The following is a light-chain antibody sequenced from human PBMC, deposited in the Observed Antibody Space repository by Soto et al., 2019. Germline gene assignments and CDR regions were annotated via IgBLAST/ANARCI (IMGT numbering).Light chain of an antibody. V-gene: IGKV1-5*03. CDR1: QSISSW. Sequence: DIQMTQSPSTLSASVGDRFTITYRASQSISSWLAWYQQKPGKAPKLLIYKASSLESGVPSRFSGSGSGTEFTLTISSLQPDDFATYYCHQYNNYPWTFGQGTKVDIK. CDR2: KAS. CDR3: HQYNNYPWT. J-gene: IGKJ1*01.